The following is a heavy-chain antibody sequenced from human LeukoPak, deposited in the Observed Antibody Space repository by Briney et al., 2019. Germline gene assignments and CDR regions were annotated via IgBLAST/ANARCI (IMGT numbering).Heavy chain of an antibody. J-gene: IGHJ6*03. V-gene: IGHV4-30-4*08. CDR3: ARETRFLEWLPRYYMDV. D-gene: IGHD3-3*01. CDR2: IYYSGST. CDR1: GGSISSYY. Sequence: PSETLSLTCTVSGGSISSYYWSWIRQPPGKGLEWIGYIYYSGSTYYNPSLKSRVTISVDTSKNQFSLKLSSVTAADTAVYYCARETRFLEWLPRYYMDVWGKGTTVTVSS.